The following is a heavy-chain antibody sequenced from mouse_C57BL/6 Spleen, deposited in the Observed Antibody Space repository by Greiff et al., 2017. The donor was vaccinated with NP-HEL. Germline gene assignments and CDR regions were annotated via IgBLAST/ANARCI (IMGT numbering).Heavy chain of an antibody. CDR2: ISYSGST. CDR3: AREAGGGMDY. CDR1: GYSITSGYD. D-gene: IGHD3-3*01. Sequence: DVQLQESGPGMVKPSQSLSLTCTVTGYSITSGYDWHWIRHFPGNKLEWMGYISYSGSTNYNPSLKSRISITHDTSKNHFFLKLNSVTTEDTATYYCAREAGGGMDYWGQGTSVTVSS. J-gene: IGHJ4*01. V-gene: IGHV3-1*01.